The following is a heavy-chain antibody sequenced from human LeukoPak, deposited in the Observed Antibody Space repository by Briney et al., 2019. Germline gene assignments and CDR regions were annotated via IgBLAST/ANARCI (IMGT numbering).Heavy chain of an antibody. CDR3: AREQREDGYNSGPPLDY. CDR1: GFTFSSYG. J-gene: IGHJ4*02. V-gene: IGHV3-30*03. CDR2: ISYDGSNK. Sequence: GRSLRLSCAASGFTFSSYGMHWVRQAPGKGLEWVAVISYDGSNKYYADSVKGRFTISRDNSKNTLYLQMNSLRAEDTAVYYCAREQREDGYNSGPPLDYWGQGTLVTVSS. D-gene: IGHD5-24*01.